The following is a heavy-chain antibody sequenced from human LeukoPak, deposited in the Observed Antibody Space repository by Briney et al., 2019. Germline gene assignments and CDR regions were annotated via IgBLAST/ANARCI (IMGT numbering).Heavy chain of an antibody. D-gene: IGHD4-23*01. V-gene: IGHV3-30*03. CDR3: ARHSSMTTVVFDY. Sequence: PGRSLRLSCAASGFTFSSYGMHWVRQAPGKGLEWVAVISYDGSNKYYADSVKGRFTISRDNSKNTLYLQMNSLRAEDTAVYYCARHSSMTTVVFDYWGQGTLVTVSS. CDR1: GFTFSSYG. J-gene: IGHJ4*02. CDR2: ISYDGSNK.